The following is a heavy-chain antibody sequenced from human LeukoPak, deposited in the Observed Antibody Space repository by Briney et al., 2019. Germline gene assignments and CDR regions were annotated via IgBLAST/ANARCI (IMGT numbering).Heavy chain of an antibody. CDR3: ATPTRGGIAVTRTFGH. CDR1: GGACTGYY. Sequence: PSETLSLTCAGSGGACTGYYWSWIRQPPGKGLEWIGEINHSGATNYNPSLKSRVTISVDTSKNQFSLRLTSVSAADTGVYYCATPTRGGIAVTRTFGHWGQGTQVTVSS. V-gene: IGHV4-34*01. D-gene: IGHD6-19*01. J-gene: IGHJ4*02. CDR2: INHSGAT.